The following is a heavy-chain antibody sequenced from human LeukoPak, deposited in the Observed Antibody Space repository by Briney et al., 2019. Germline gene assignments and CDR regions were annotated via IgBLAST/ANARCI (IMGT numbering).Heavy chain of an antibody. CDR3: AKSRDGYHHGLL. J-gene: IGHJ1*01. CDR1: GFTFSNYW. D-gene: IGHD5-24*01. Sequence: PGGSLRLSGAASGFTFSNYWMHWVRQAPGKGLVWVSRINSDGSSTTYADSVKGRFTISRDISKNTLYLQMDSLRAEDTAVYYCAKSRDGYHHGLLWGQGTLVTVSS. V-gene: IGHV3-74*01. CDR2: INSDGSST.